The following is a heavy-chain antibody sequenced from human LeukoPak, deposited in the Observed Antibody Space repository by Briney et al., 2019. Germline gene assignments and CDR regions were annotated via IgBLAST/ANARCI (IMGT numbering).Heavy chain of an antibody. CDR3: ARDQLITIFGVVIIGRNNWFDP. Sequence: ASVKVSCKASGYTFTSYGISWVRQAPGQGLEWMGWISAYNGNTNYARKLQGRVTMTTDTSTSTAYMELRSLRSDDTAVYYCARDQLITIFGVVIIGRNNWFDPWGQGTLVTVSS. D-gene: IGHD3-3*01. CDR2: ISAYNGNT. V-gene: IGHV1-18*01. CDR1: GYTFTSYG. J-gene: IGHJ5*02.